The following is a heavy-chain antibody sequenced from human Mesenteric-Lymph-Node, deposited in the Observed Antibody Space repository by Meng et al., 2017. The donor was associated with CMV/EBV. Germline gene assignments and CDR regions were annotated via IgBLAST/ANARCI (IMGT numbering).Heavy chain of an antibody. CDR2: INPDSGGA. D-gene: IGHD4/OR15-4a*01. Sequence: ASVKVSCKASGYTFTDYYMHWVRQAPGQGLEWMGWINPDSGGATYAQKFQGRVSMTRDTSISTAYMELSWLSSDDTAIYYRAKDDTRGFDYGSHDYWGQGTLVTVSS. J-gene: IGHJ4*02. CDR3: AKDDTRGFDYGSHDY. V-gene: IGHV1-2*02. CDR1: GYTFTDYY.